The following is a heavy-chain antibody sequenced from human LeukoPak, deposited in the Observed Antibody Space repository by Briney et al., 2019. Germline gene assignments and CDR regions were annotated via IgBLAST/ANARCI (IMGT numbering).Heavy chain of an antibody. Sequence: GESLKISCTGSGYIFTNYWIGWVRQMPGKGLEWMGIIHPADSETRYSPSFQGQVTISVDTSINTAYLQWRSLKASDTALYYCARLSSTETYSSSYIQHWGQGTLVTVSS. CDR2: IHPADSET. V-gene: IGHV5-51*01. CDR3: ARLSSTETYSSSYIQH. J-gene: IGHJ1*01. D-gene: IGHD6-13*01. CDR1: GYIFTNYW.